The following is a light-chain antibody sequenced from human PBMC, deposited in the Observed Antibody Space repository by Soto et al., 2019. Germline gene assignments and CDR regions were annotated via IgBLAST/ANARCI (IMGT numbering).Light chain of an antibody. Sequence: DIQMTQSPSSLSASVGDRATITCRTSQSISTYLNWYQQNPGTAPKLLISAASTLQSGVPSRFSGGGFGTDFTLTISSLQPEDFATYFCQHGYSTPLTFGGGTKVDIK. CDR2: AAS. V-gene: IGKV1-39*01. CDR1: QSISTY. J-gene: IGKJ4*01. CDR3: QHGYSTPLT.